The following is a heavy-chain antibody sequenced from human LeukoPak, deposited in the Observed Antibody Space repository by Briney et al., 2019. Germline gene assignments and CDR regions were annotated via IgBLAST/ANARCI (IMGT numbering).Heavy chain of an antibody. Sequence: PGGSLRLSCAASGFIFSNYVVSWVRQAPGKGLEWVSVIGGSGGETNYAASVKGRFTISRDNSKNTLYLQMNSLRAEDTAVYHCAKAPGTATAARYFEYWGQGTLVTVSS. D-gene: IGHD1-1*01. J-gene: IGHJ4*02. V-gene: IGHV3-23*01. CDR1: GFIFSNYV. CDR2: IGGSGGET. CDR3: AKAPGTATAARYFEY.